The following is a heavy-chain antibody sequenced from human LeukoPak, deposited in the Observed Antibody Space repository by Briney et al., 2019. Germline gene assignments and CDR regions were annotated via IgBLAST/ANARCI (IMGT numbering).Heavy chain of an antibody. CDR3: AKVPLCRSSSTSCYYFDY. D-gene: IGHD2-2*01. J-gene: IGHJ4*02. CDR2: IRYDGSNK. CDR1: GFTFSSYG. V-gene: IGHV3-30*02. Sequence: PGGSLRLSCAASGFTFSSYGMHWVRQAPGKGLEWVAFIRYDGSNKYYADSVKGRFTISRDNSKNTLYLQMNSLRAEDTAVYYCAKVPLCRSSSTSCYYFDYWGQGTLVTVPS.